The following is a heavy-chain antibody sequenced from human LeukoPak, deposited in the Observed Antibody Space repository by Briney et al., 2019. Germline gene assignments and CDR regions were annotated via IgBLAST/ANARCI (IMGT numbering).Heavy chain of an antibody. CDR1: GFTFNFYG. CDR2: ISYDGSHA. Sequence: GGSLRLSCAAAGFTFNFYGMHWVRQAPGKGLDWVASISYDGSHASYADSVRGRFTISRDDSKNTLYLQMDGLRPEDTAIYYCAKEGDYYHGSGYYVSYWYFDLWGRGTLVTVSS. CDR3: AKEGDYYHGSGYYVSYWYFDL. V-gene: IGHV3-30*18. D-gene: IGHD3-22*01. J-gene: IGHJ2*01.